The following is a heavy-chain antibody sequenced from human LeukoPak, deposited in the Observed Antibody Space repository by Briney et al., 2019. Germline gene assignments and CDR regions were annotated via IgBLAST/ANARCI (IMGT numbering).Heavy chain of an antibody. D-gene: IGHD2-15*01. V-gene: IGHV3-23*01. CDR2: ISGSGGST. J-gene: IGHJ4*02. Sequence: GGSLRLSCAASGFTFSSYGMSWVRQAPGKGLEWVSAISGSGGSTYYADSVEGRFTISRDNSKNTLYLQMNSLRAEDTAVYYCAKGIWDSGFDYWGQGTLVTVSS. CDR1: GFTFSSYG. CDR3: AKGIWDSGFDY.